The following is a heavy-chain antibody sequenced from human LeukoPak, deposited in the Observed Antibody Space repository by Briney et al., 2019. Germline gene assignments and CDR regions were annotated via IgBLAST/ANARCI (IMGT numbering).Heavy chain of an antibody. CDR3: ANGNSDYVWGSYRHPRDTFNYFDY. D-gene: IGHD3-16*02. Sequence: GGSLRLSCAASGFTFSSYAMSWVRQAPGKGREWVSAISGSGGSTYYADSVKGRFTISRDNSKNTLYLQMNSLRAEDTAVYYCANGNSDYVWGSYRHPRDTFNYFDYWGQGTLVTVSS. V-gene: IGHV3-23*01. J-gene: IGHJ4*02. CDR2: ISGSGGST. CDR1: GFTFSSYA.